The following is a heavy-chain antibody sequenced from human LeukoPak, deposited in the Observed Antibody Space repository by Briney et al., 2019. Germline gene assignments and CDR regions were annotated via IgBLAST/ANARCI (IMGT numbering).Heavy chain of an antibody. CDR2: ISSSSSYI. V-gene: IGHV3-21*01. CDR1: GISVSSNY. Sequence: GGSLRLSCAASGISVSSNYMSWVRQAPGKGLEWVSYISSSSSYIYYADSVKGRFTHSRDNAENSMYLQMNSLRAEDTAVYYCARGSEGYCSGGGCYYGMDVWGQGTTVTVSS. J-gene: IGHJ6*01. CDR3: ARGSEGYCSGGGCYYGMDV. D-gene: IGHD2-15*01.